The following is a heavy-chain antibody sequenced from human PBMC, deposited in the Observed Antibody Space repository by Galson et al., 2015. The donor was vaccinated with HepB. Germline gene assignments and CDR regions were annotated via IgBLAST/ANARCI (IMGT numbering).Heavy chain of an antibody. CDR3: AKQSADDYPFDY. CDR1: GFTSSTYG. J-gene: IGHJ4*02. Sequence: SLRLSCAASGFTSSTYGMHWVRQAPGKGLEWVADISYDGSIKYFADSVKGRFNISRDNSKNTLYLQMNSLRVEDTAVYYCAKQSADDYPFDYWGQGTLVTVSS. D-gene: IGHD5-12*01. CDR2: ISYDGSIK. V-gene: IGHV3-30*18.